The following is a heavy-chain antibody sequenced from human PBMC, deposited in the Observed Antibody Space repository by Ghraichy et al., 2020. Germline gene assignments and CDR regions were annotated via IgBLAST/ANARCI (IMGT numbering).Heavy chain of an antibody. CDR3: ARVGGSYAYFDY. V-gene: IGHV3-48*01. Sequence: GGSLRLSCAASGFTFSSYSMNWVRQAPGKGLEWVSYISSGSSTIYYADSVKGRFTISRDNAKNSLYLQMNSLRAEDTAVYYCARVGGSYAYFDYWGQGTLVTVSS. D-gene: IGHD1-26*01. CDR1: GFTFSSYS. CDR2: ISSGSSTI. J-gene: IGHJ4*02.